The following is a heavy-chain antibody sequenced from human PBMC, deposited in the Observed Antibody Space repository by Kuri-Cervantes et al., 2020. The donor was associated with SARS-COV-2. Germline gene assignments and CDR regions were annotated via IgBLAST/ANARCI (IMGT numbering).Heavy chain of an antibody. CDR1: GYTFTSYG. CDR3: ARVKYYDFWSGYYFTGDQSPKYYMDV. V-gene: IGHV1-18*01. CDR2: ISAYNGKT. Sequence: ASVKVSCKASGYTFTSYGISWVRQAPGQGLEWMGWISAYNGKTNYVQKFQGRVTMTTDTATSTAYMELRRLRSDDTAVYYCARVKYYDFWSGYYFTGDQSPKYYMDVWGKGTTVTVSS. D-gene: IGHD3-3*01. J-gene: IGHJ6*03.